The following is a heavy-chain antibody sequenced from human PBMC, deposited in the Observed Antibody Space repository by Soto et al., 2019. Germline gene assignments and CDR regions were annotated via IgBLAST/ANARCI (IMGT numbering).Heavy chain of an antibody. Sequence: GGSLRLSCAASGFTFSTSSMNWVRQAPGKGLEWVSYISDTSSTIYYADSVKGRFTISRDNAKNTLYLQMNSLRAEDTSVYYCARGYTNNGWYNCFDPWGQGTLVTVSS. V-gene: IGHV3-48*01. CDR1: GFTFSTSS. D-gene: IGHD6-19*01. CDR3: ARGYTNNGWYNCFDP. CDR2: ISDTSSTI. J-gene: IGHJ5*02.